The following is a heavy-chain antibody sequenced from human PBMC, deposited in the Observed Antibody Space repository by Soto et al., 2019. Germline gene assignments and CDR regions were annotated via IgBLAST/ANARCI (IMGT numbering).Heavy chain of an antibody. CDR1: GGSINNYY. CDR2: IYYSGST. Sequence: QVQLQESGPGLVKPSETLSLTCTVSGGSINNYYWSWIRQPPGKGLEWIGYIYYSGSTNYNPSLKSRVTISVDTSKNQFSLMLSSVTAADTAVYYCPRRYGGNFDYWGQGTLVTVSS. CDR3: PRRYGGNFDY. V-gene: IGHV4-59*01. J-gene: IGHJ4*02. D-gene: IGHD1-26*01.